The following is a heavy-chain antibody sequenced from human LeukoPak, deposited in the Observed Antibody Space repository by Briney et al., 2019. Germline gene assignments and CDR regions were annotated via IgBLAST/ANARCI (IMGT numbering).Heavy chain of an antibody. CDR1: GGSFSGYY. CDR3: ARGRSYDYVWGSYLYDY. Sequence: SETLSLTCAVYGGSFSGYYWSWIRQPPGKGLEWIGEINHSGSTNYNPSLKSRVTISVDTSKSQFSLKLSSVTAADTAVYYCARGRSYDYVWGSYLYDYWGQGTLVTVSS. J-gene: IGHJ4*02. V-gene: IGHV4-34*01. D-gene: IGHD3-16*02. CDR2: INHSGST.